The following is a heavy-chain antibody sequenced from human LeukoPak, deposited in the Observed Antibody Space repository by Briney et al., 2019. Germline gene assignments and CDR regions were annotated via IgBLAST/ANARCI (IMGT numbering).Heavy chain of an antibody. Sequence: SVKVSCKASGGTFSSYAISWVRQAPGQGLEWMGGIIPIFGTANYAQKFQGRVTITADESTSTAYMGLSSLRSEDTAVYYCAAEGRYGDYNYYYYGMDVWGQGTTVTVSS. CDR3: AAEGRYGDYNYYYYGMDV. D-gene: IGHD4-17*01. CDR1: GGTFSSYA. CDR2: IIPIFGTA. J-gene: IGHJ6*02. V-gene: IGHV1-69*01.